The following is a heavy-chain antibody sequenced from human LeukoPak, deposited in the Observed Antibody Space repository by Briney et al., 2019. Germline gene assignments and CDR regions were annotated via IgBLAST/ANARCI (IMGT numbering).Heavy chain of an antibody. J-gene: IGHJ5*02. D-gene: IGHD2-2*01. CDR3: ARGLGYCSSTSCQNWFDP. Sequence: GGSLRLSCAASGFTFSSYSMNWVRQAPGKGLEWVSVIYSGGSTYYADSVKGRFTISRDNSKNTLYLQMNSLRAEDTAVYYCARGLGYCSSTSCQNWFDPWGQGTLVTVSS. CDR1: GFTFSSYS. V-gene: IGHV3-66*01. CDR2: IYSGGST.